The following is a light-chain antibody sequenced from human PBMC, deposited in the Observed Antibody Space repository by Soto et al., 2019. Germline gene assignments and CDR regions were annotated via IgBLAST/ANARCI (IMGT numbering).Light chain of an antibody. CDR2: GAS. Sequence: EIVLTQSPGTLSLSPGERATLSCRASESVSSNYLAWYQHKPGQAPRLLIYGASSRATAIPDRFSGSGSGTDFTLTISRLEPEDFAVYYCHQYDWAPNTFGQGTKLEL. CDR3: HQYDWAPNT. J-gene: IGKJ2*01. V-gene: IGKV3-20*01. CDR1: ESVSSNY.